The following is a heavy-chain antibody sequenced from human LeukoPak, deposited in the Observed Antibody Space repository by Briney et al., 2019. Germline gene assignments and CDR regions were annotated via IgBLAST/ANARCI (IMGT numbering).Heavy chain of an antibody. V-gene: IGHV1-46*01. CDR2: INPSSGST. J-gene: IGHJ4*02. CDR1: GYTFISYK. Sequence: ASVKVSCKASGYTFISYKMHWVRQAPGQGLEWMGIINPSSGSTRNAQKFQGRVTMTRDTSTSTVYMELSSLRSEDTAVYYCAKDGGRYSADYWGQGTLVTVSS. D-gene: IGHD6-19*01. CDR3: AKDGGRYSADY.